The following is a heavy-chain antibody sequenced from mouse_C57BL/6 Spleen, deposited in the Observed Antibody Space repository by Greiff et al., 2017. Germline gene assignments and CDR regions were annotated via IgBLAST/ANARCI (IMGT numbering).Heavy chain of an antibody. V-gene: IGHV1-53*01. CDR3: ARRLLRFYAMDY. CDR1: GFTFTSYW. J-gene: IGHJ4*01. D-gene: IGHD1-1*01. CDR2: INPSNGGT. Sequence: QVQLQQSGTELVKPGASVKLSCKASGFTFTSYWMHWVKQRPGQGLEWIGNINPSNGGTNYNEKFKSKATLTVDKSSSTAYMQLSSLTSEDSAVYYCARRLLRFYAMDYWGQGTSGTVSS.